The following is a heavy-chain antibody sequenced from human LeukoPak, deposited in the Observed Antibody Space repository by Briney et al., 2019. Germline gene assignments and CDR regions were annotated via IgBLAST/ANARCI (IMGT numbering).Heavy chain of an antibody. D-gene: IGHD6-13*01. V-gene: IGHV3-23*01. J-gene: IGHJ4*02. CDR3: ANLYSSSWYRRREFFDY. Sequence: PGGSLRLSCAVSGFTFSNYAMSWVRQAPGKGLEWVSGISGSGGSTYYADSVKGRFTISRDNSKNTLYLQMNSLRAEDTAVYYCANLYSSSWYRRREFFDYWGQGTLVTVSS. CDR1: GFTFSNYA. CDR2: ISGSGGST.